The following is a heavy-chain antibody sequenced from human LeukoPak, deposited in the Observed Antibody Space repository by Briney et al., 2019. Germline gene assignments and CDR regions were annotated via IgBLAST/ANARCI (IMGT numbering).Heavy chain of an antibody. CDR1: GGSISSSSYY. J-gene: IGHJ5*02. V-gene: IGHV4-39*01. D-gene: IGHD3-10*01. CDR3: ARQFPGYNWFGP. CDR2: IYYSGST. Sequence: PSETLSLTCTVSGGSISSSSYYWGWIRQPPGKGLEWIGSIYYSGSTYYNPSLKSRVTISVDTSKNQFSLKLSSVTAADTAVYYCARQFPGYNWFGPWGQGTLVTVSS.